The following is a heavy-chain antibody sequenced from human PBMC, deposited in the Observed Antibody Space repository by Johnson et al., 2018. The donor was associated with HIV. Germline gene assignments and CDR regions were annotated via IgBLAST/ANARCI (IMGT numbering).Heavy chain of an antibody. CDR1: GFTVSSNY. D-gene: IGHD3-9*01. CDR2: IYSGGST. V-gene: IGHV3-66*01. Sequence: VQLVESGGGLVQPGGSLRLSCAASGFTVSSNYMSWVRQAPGKGLEWVSVIYSGGSTYYADSVKGRFTISRDNSKNTLNVQMHSLRVDDTAVYYCARGDPDLRYFDWLGAFDMWGQGTVVTVSS. CDR3: ARGDPDLRYFDWLGAFDM. J-gene: IGHJ3*02.